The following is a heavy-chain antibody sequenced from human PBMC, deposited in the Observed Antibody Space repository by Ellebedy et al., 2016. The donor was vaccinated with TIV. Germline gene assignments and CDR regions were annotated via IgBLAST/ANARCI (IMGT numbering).Heavy chain of an antibody. Sequence: ASVKVSCKASRYTFTGYYMHWVRQAPGQGLEWMGWINPNSGGTNYAQKFQGWVTMTRDTSISTAYMELSRLRSDDTAVYYCARDRGGSLKSAFDIWGQGTMVTVSS. CDR3: ARDRGGSLKSAFDI. V-gene: IGHV1-2*04. CDR2: INPNSGGT. J-gene: IGHJ3*02. CDR1: RYTFTGYY. D-gene: IGHD1-26*01.